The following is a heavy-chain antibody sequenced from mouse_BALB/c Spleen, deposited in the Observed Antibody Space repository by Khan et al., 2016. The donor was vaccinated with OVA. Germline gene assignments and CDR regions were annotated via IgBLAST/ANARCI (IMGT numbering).Heavy chain of an antibody. V-gene: IGHV1-7*01. CDR2: INPTSGYT. CDR3: ARDRIDY. J-gene: IGHJ2*01. CDR1: GYTFTSYW. Sequence: QVQLQQSGAELAKPGASVKMSCTASGYTFTSYWMHWIKPRPGQGLEWIGYINPTSGYTDYNQKFKDKAKLTADKSSSTAYMQLSSLTSDDSAVYYCARDRIDYWGQGTALTVSS.